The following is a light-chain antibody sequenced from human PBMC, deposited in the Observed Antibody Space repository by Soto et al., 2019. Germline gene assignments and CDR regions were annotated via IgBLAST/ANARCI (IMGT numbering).Light chain of an antibody. J-gene: IGLJ2*01. CDR1: ISNIGTNT. Sequence: QSVLTQPPSASGTPGQRVSISCSGSISNIGTNTVTWYQQLPGTAPKLLIYSNNERPSGVPYRFSGSKSGTSASLAISGLQSEDEADYYCATWDDSLDGPVFGGGTKLTVL. V-gene: IGLV1-44*01. CDR2: SNN. CDR3: ATWDDSLDGPV.